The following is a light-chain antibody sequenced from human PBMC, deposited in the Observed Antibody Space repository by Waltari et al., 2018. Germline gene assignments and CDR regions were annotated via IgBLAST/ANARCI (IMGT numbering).Light chain of an antibody. V-gene: IGKV1-5*03. J-gene: IGKJ4*01. CDR2: KAS. Sequence: DIQLTQPPSPLPASVGDRVTITCRASQSISSWLAWYQQKPGKAPKLLIYKASSLESGVPSRFSGSGSGTEFTLTISSLQPDDFATYYCQQYNSYSPTFGGGTKVEIK. CDR1: QSISSW. CDR3: QQYNSYSPT.